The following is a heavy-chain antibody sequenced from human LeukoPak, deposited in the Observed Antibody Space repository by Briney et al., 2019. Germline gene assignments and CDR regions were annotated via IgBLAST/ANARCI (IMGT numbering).Heavy chain of an antibody. Sequence: SETLSLTCAVYGGSFSGYYWSWIRQPPGKGLEWIGEIDHSGSTNYNPSLKSRVTISVDTSKNQFSLKLSSVTAADTAVYYCARRLSGDYYDIGGYNTLDYWGQGTLVTVSS. CDR1: GGSFSGYY. CDR2: IDHSGST. D-gene: IGHD3-22*01. J-gene: IGHJ4*02. CDR3: ARRLSGDYYDIGGYNTLDY. V-gene: IGHV4-34*01.